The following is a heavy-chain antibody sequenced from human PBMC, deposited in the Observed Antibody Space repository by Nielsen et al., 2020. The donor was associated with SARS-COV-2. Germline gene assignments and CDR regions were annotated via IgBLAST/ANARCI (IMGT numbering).Heavy chain of an antibody. CDR3: ARERVSRWFDP. Sequence: GESLKISCKGSGYSFTSYWIGWVRQMPGKGLEWMGIIYPGDSDTRYSPSFQGQVTISADTSVSTAYLQWSSLKASDTAMYYCARERVSRWFDPWGQGTLVTVSS. J-gene: IGHJ5*02. CDR1: GYSFTSYW. CDR2: IYPGDSDT. V-gene: IGHV5-51*01.